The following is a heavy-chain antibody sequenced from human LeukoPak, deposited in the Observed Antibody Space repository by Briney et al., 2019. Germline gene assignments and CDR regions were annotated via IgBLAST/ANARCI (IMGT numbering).Heavy chain of an antibody. CDR2: INHSGST. Sequence: PSETLSLTCAVYGGSISGYYWSWIRQPPGKGLEWIGEINHSGSTNYNPSLKSRVTISVDTSKNQFSLKLSSVTAADTAVYYCARGVLRYFPLSWFAPWGQATLVTVSS. J-gene: IGHJ5*02. V-gene: IGHV4-34*01. D-gene: IGHD3-9*01. CDR3: ARGVLRYFPLSWFAP. CDR1: GGSISGYY.